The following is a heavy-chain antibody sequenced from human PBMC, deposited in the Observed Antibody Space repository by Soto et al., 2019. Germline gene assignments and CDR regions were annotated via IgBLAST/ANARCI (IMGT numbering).Heavy chain of an antibody. Sequence: QVQLVQSGAEVKKPGSSVKVSCKAYGGIFSSYTISWVRQAPGQGLEWMGRIIPILGIANYAQKFQGRVTITADKSTSTAYMELSSLRSEDTAVYYFARGWGSRYFDLWGRGTLVTVSS. CDR1: GGIFSSYT. CDR3: ARGWGSRYFDL. J-gene: IGHJ2*01. D-gene: IGHD3-16*01. CDR2: IIPILGIA. V-gene: IGHV1-69*02.